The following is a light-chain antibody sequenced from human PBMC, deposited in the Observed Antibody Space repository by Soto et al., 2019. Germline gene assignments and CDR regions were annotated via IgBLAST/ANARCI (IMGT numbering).Light chain of an antibody. V-gene: IGLV2-11*01. Sequence: QSVLTHPRSVSWSPGQSVTLSCSGSGSDVGGYDFVSWYQQHPGKAPKLIIYDVSKRPSGVPDRYSGSKSGNTASLTISGLQAEDEADYYCCSFAGTYTVVFGGGTKLTVL. J-gene: IGLJ2*01. CDR2: DVS. CDR3: CSFAGTYTVV. CDR1: GSDVGGYDF.